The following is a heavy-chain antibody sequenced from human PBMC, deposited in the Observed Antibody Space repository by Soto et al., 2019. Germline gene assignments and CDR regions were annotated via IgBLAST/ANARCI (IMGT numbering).Heavy chain of an antibody. Sequence: QVQLVESGGGVVQPGRSLRLSCAASGFTFSSYGMHWVRQAPGKALEWVAVIWYDGSNKYYADSVKGRFTISRDNSKNTLYLQMNSLRAEDTAVYYCARGLESNYPPGAFDIWGQGTMVTVSS. CDR2: IWYDGSNK. J-gene: IGHJ3*02. CDR3: ARGLESNYPPGAFDI. D-gene: IGHD4-4*01. CDR1: GFTFSSYG. V-gene: IGHV3-33*01.